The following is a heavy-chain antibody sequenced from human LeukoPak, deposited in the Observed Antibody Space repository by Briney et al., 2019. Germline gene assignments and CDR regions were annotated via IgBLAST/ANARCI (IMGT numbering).Heavy chain of an antibody. V-gene: IGHV3-7*01. CDR3: ASFSYDWCPRYYGMDV. Sequence: PGGSLRLSCTASGFTFSSYWTSWVRQAPGEGLEWVAYINPDGSEKYYADSVKGRFTISRDNAKNSPYLQLNSLRAEDTAVYYCASFSYDWCPRYYGMDVWGEGTTVTVSS. CDR2: INPDGSEK. CDR1: GFTFSSYW. D-gene: IGHD3-3*01. J-gene: IGHJ6*04.